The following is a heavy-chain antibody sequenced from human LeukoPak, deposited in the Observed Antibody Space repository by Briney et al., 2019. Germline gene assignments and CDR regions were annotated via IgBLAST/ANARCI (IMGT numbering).Heavy chain of an antibody. D-gene: IGHD3-22*01. J-gene: IGHJ4*02. CDR2: IYHSGST. CDR1: GGSFSGYY. V-gene: IGHV4-30-2*01. Sequence: SETLSLTCAVYGGSFSGYYWSWIRQPPGKGLEWIGYIYHSGSTYYNPSLKSRVTISVDRSKNQFSLKLSSVTAADTAVYYCARAGSSGYYGYFDYWGQGTLVTVSS. CDR3: ARAGSSGYYGYFDY.